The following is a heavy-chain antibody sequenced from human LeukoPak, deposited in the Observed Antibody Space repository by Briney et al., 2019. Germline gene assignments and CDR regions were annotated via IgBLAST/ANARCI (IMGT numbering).Heavy chain of an antibody. Sequence: ASVKVSCKASGYIFTDYHVHWVRQAPGQGLGWVGWINPNSGVTNYAQNFQGRVIMTRDTSVSTAYMELSRLTSDDTAVYYCARDLQGNVAVPAAILGDWGQGGLVTVSS. D-gene: IGHD2-2*01. CDR1: GYIFTDYH. J-gene: IGHJ4*02. CDR2: INPNSGVT. CDR3: ARDLQGNVAVPAAILGD. V-gene: IGHV1-2*02.